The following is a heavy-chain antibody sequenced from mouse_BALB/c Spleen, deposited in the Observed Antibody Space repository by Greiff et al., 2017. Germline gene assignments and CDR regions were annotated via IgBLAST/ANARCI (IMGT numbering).Heavy chain of an antibody. Sequence: EVQLQQSGAELVRPGALVKLSCKASGFNIKDYYMHWVKQRPEQGLEWIGWIDPENGNTIYDPKVQGKASITADTSSNTAYLQLSSLTSEDTAVYDCARYYDYDGFAYWGQGTLLTVSA. CDR2: IDPENGNT. V-gene: IGHV14-1*02. J-gene: IGHJ3*01. CDR1: GFNIKDYY. D-gene: IGHD2-4*01. CDR3: ARYYDYDGFAY.